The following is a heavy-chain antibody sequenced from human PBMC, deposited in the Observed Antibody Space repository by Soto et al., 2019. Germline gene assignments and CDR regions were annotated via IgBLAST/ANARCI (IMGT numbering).Heavy chain of an antibody. Sequence: ASVKVSCKASGYTLTSYDINWVRQATGQGLERMRRMNPNSGNTGYAQKFQGRVNMTRNTSISTAYMELSSLRSEDTAVYYCAREQDWFDPWGQGTLVTISS. CDR3: AREQDWFDP. CDR1: GYTLTSYD. CDR2: MNPNSGNT. V-gene: IGHV1-8*01. J-gene: IGHJ5*02.